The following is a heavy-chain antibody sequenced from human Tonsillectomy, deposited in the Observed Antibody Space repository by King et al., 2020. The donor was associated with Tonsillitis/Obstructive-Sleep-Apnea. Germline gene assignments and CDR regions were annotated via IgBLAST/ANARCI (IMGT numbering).Heavy chain of an antibody. J-gene: IGHJ4*02. D-gene: IGHD6-19*01. CDR2: ASNSGGTT. V-gene: IGHV3-23*04. Sequence: VQLVESGGGLVQPGGSLRLSCAVSGFTFSDYAMSWVRQAPGKGLEWVSGASNSGGTTHYADAVKGRLPISRDNSKNTLYLQLDSLRAEDTAVYYCAKAEGGIAVAGSFDSWGQGTLVTVS. CDR3: AKAEGGIAVAGSFDS. CDR1: GFTFSDYA.